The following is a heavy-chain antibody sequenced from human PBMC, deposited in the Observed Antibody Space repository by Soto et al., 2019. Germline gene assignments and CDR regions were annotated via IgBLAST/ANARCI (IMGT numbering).Heavy chain of an antibody. CDR1: GFTFSDHY. CDR2: IRNKANSYTT. D-gene: IGHD1-26*01. Sequence: ESGGGLVQPGGSQRLSCAASGFTFSDHYMDWVRQAPGKGLEWVGRIRNKANSYTTDYVASVKGRFTISRDDSKDSLYLQMNSLKTEDTAIYYCARDSGKGAYFDYWGHGTLATVSS. J-gene: IGHJ4*01. V-gene: IGHV3-72*01. CDR3: ARDSGKGAYFDY.